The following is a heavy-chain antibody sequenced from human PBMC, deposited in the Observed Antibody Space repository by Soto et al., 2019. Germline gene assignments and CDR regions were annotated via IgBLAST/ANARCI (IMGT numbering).Heavy chain of an antibody. J-gene: IGHJ4*02. V-gene: IGHV1-2*04. CDR2: INPNSGGT. Sequence: ASVKVSCKASGYTFTGYYMHWVRQAPGQGLEWMGWINPNSGGTNYAQKFQGWVTMTRDTSISTAYMELSRLRSDDTAVYYCARDGGYCSGCSCYFDYWRQRPLVTVSS. CDR1: GYTFTGYY. CDR3: ARDGGYCSGCSCYFDY. D-gene: IGHD2-15*01.